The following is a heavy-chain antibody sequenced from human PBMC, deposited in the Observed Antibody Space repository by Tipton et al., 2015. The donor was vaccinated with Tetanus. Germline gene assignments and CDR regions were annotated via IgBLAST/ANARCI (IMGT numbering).Heavy chain of an antibody. V-gene: IGHV4-31*03. J-gene: IGHJ4*02. D-gene: IGHD1-26*01. CDR3: ARDQARGARGWNYFDY. Sequence: TLSLTCTVSGGSISSSGYYWSWIRQHPGKGLEWIGYIYYSGSTYYNPSLKSRVTISVDTSKNQFSLELSSVTAADTAVYYCARDQARGARGWNYFDYWGQGTLATVSS. CDR1: GGSISSSGYY. CDR2: IYYSGST.